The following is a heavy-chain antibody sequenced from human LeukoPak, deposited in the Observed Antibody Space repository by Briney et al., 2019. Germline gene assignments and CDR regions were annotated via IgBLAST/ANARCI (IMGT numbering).Heavy chain of an antibody. J-gene: IGHJ4*02. Sequence: GGSLRLSCAASGFTFSSYAMSWVRQVPGKGLEWVSVISGSGDNTYYADSVRGRFTISRDNSKNTLYLQMNTLRAEDTAVYYCTGPGYGSPISNFDYWGQGTLVTVSS. D-gene: IGHD4-17*01. CDR1: GFTFSSYA. CDR3: TGPGYGSPISNFDY. CDR2: ISGSGDNT. V-gene: IGHV3-23*01.